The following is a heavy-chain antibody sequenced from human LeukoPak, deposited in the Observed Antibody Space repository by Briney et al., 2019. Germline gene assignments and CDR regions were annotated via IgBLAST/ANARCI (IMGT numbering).Heavy chain of an antibody. D-gene: IGHD6-13*01. J-gene: IGHJ6*02. V-gene: IGHV3-21*01. CDR1: GFTFSRYS. Sequence: GGSLRLSCAVSGFTFSRYSMNWVRQAPGKGLEWVSSISSSSSYIYYADSVKGRFTISRDNAKNSLYLQINSLRAEDTAVYYCARDPRGAAGTYGMDVWGQGTTVTVSS. CDR3: ARDPRGAAGTYGMDV. CDR2: ISSSSSYI.